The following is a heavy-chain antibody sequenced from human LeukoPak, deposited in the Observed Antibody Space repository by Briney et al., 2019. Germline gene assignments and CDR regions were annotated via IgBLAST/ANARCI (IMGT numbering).Heavy chain of an antibody. D-gene: IGHD6-13*01. CDR3: ARGGLRIAAAV. J-gene: IGHJ4*02. CDR2: IKEDGSEK. CDR1: GLSFSSLW. Sequence: QAGGSLRLSCVASGLSFSSLWMSWVRQAPGKGLEWVANIKEDGSEKYYVDSVKGRFTISRDNAKNSLYLQMNSLRAEDTAVYYCARGGLRIAAAVWGQGTLVTVSS. V-gene: IGHV3-7*01.